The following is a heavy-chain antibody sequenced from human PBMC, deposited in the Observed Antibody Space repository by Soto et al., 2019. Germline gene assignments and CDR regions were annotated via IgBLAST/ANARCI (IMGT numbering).Heavy chain of an antibody. Sequence: EVQLLESGGGLVRPGGSLRLSCAVSGFMFSSYAMTWVRQAPGKGLEWVSSISGSGGSTYYSDSVRGRFTISRDNSKKMLYLDMNSLKGDDTAVYYCAKDGSWGDHYYFDNWGQGTLVIVSS. CDR3: AKDGSWGDHYYFDN. CDR1: GFMFSSYA. CDR2: ISGSGGST. V-gene: IGHV3-23*01. J-gene: IGHJ4*02. D-gene: IGHD2-21*02.